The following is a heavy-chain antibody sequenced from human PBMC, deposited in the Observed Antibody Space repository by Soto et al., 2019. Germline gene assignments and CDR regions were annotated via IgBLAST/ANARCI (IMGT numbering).Heavy chain of an antibody. D-gene: IGHD3-3*01. CDR2: TDPSDSYT. J-gene: IGHJ6*02. Sequence: GESLKISCKGFGYSFTSYWISWVRQMPGKGLEWMGRTDPSDSYTNYSPSFQGHVTISADKSISTAYLQWSSLKASDTAMYYCARGAIFGVVIDGMDVWGQGTTVTVSS. CDR1: GYSFTSYW. V-gene: IGHV5-10-1*01. CDR3: ARGAIFGVVIDGMDV.